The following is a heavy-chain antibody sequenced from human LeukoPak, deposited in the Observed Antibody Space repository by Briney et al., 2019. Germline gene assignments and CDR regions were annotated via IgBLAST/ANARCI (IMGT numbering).Heavy chain of an antibody. CDR3: ARDPPYYDAFDI. D-gene: IGHD3-22*01. V-gene: IGHV1-69*05. CDR1: GGTFISYA. Sequence: GASVKVSCKASGGTFISYAISWVRQAPGQGLEWMGRIIPIFGTANYAQKFQGRVTITTDESTSTAYMELSSLRSEDTAVYYCARDPPYYDAFDIWGQGTMVTVSS. CDR2: IIPIFGTA. J-gene: IGHJ3*02.